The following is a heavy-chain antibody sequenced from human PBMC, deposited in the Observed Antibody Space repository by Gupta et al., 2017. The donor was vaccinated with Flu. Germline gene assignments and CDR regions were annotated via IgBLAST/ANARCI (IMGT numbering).Heavy chain of an antibody. D-gene: IGHD1-26*01. Sequence: EVQLVESGGGLVQPGGSLRLSCAASGLTFSYHWMSWVRQAPGKGLEWVANIKQDGSEKNYVDSVKGRFTISRGNAKNSLYLQLSSLRAEDTAVYYCARDSAVGFGSWGQGALVTVSS. CDR3: ARDSAVGFGS. CDR1: GLTFSYHW. J-gene: IGHJ4*02. V-gene: IGHV3-7*04. CDR2: IKQDGSEK.